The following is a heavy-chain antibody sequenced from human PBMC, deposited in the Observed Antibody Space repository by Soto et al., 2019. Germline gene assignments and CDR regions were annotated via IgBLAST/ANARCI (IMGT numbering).Heavy chain of an antibody. Sequence: GSLRLSCAASGFTFSLYSMIWVRQAPGKGLEWVASITSSISYIYYEDSLKGRFTISRDNAKNSLFLQLDSLRAEDTAVYFCVRARSTDSRPDYWGQGTLVTVSS. CDR1: GFTFSLYS. V-gene: IGHV3-21*01. J-gene: IGHJ4*02. CDR2: ITSSISYI. D-gene: IGHD3-22*01. CDR3: VRARSTDSRPDY.